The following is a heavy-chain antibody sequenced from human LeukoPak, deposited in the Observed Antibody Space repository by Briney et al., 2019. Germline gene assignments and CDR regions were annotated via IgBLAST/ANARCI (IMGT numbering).Heavy chain of an antibody. J-gene: IGHJ6*02. V-gene: IGHV3-11*01. Sequence: GGSLRLSCAASRFTFSDYYMSWIRQAPGKGLEWVSYISSSGSTIYYADSVKGRFTISRDNAKNSLYLQMNSLRAEDTAVYYCARDHVEWLRLGEIYYYYGMDVWGQGTTVTVSS. D-gene: IGHD5-12*01. CDR1: RFTFSDYY. CDR2: ISSSGSTI. CDR3: ARDHVEWLRLGEIYYYYGMDV.